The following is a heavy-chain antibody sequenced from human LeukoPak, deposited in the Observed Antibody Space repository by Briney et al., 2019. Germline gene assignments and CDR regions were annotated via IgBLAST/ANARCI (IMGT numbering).Heavy chain of an antibody. CDR3: ARSSDWAFDF. Sequence: GGSLRLSCAASGFTLSSYWMGCVRHAPGKGLEWTATINEDGTQKYYADSVKGRFTISRDNAKNSLYLQMNTLRAEDTAVYYCARSSDWAFDFWGQGTLVTVSS. D-gene: IGHD6-19*01. CDR2: INEDGTQK. CDR1: GFTLSSYW. J-gene: IGHJ4*02. V-gene: IGHV3-7*05.